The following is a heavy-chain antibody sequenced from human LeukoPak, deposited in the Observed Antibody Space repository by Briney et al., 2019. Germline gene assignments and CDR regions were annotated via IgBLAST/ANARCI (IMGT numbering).Heavy chain of an antibody. V-gene: IGHV4-34*01. CDR3: ARGGRPAAGKARRNWFDP. CDR2: INHSGSS. CDR1: GGSFSGYY. J-gene: IGHJ5*02. D-gene: IGHD6-13*01. Sequence: PSETLSLTCAVYGGSFSGYYWSWIRQPPGKGLEWIGEINHSGSSNYNPSLKSRVTISVDTSKNQFSLKLSSVTAADTAVYYCARGGRPAAGKARRNWFDPWGQGTLVTVSS.